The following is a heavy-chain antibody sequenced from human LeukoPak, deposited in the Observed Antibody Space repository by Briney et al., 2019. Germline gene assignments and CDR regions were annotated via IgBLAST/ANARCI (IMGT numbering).Heavy chain of an antibody. V-gene: IGHV4-39*07. J-gene: IGHJ3*02. CDR1: GGSISSSTYY. D-gene: IGHD3-16*01. CDR3: AGYGGYDAFDI. Sequence: SETLSLTCTVPGGSISSSTYYWGWIRQPPGKGLEWIGSIYFSGITYYNPSLKSRVTMSVDTSKNQLSLKLSSVTAADTAVYYCAGYGGYDAFDIWGQGTMVTVSS. CDR2: IYFSGIT.